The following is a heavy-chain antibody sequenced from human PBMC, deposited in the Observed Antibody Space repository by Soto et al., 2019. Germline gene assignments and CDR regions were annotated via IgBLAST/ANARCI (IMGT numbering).Heavy chain of an antibody. CDR3: ARASSGSDY. V-gene: IGHV4-59*01. J-gene: IGHJ4*02. D-gene: IGHD6-19*01. CDR2: IYYSGST. CDR1: GGSISSDY. Sequence: PSETLSLTCTVSGGSISSDYWSWIRQPPGKGLEWIGYIYYSGSTTYNPSLKSRITISVDTSKNQFSLKLSSVTAADTAVYYCARASSGSDYWGQGTLVTVS.